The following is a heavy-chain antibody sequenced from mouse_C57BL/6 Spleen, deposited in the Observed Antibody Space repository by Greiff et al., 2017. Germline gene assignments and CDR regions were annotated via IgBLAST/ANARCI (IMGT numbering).Heavy chain of an antibody. J-gene: IGHJ2*01. Sequence: QVQLKQPGAELVRPGSSVKLSCKASGYTFTSYWMHWVKQRPIQGLEWIGNIDPSDSETHYNQKFKDKATLTVDKSSSTAYMQLSSLTSEDSAVYYCARSRNSYYFDYWGQGTTLTVSS. CDR1: GYTFTSYW. CDR2: IDPSDSET. D-gene: IGHD2-1*01. CDR3: ARSRNSYYFDY. V-gene: IGHV1-52*01.